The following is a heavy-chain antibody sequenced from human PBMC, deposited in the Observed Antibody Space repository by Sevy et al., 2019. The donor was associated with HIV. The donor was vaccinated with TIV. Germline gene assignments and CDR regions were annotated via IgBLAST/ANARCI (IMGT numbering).Heavy chain of an antibody. CDR2: IIPIFGTA. D-gene: IGHD2-2*01. V-gene: IGHV1-69*13. CDR3: ARDPLVPAASDAFDI. CDR1: GGTFSSYA. J-gene: IGHJ3*02. Sequence: ASVKVSCKASGGTFSSYAISWVRQAPGQGLEWMGGIIPIFGTANYEQKFQGRVTITEDEYRSTAYMELSSQRSEDTAVYYCARDPLVPAASDAFDIWDQGTMVTVS.